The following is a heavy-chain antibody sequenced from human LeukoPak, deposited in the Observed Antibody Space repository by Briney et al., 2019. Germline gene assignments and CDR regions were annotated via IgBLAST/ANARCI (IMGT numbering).Heavy chain of an antibody. CDR2: ISSSSSTI. Sequence: GGSLRPSCAASGFTFSDYSMNWVRQAPGKGLEWVSYISSSSSTIYYADSVKGRFTISRDNAKNSLYLHMNSLRAEDTALYFCARDRPHSFWGQGTLVTVSS. J-gene: IGHJ4*02. CDR3: ARDRPHSF. V-gene: IGHV3-48*04. CDR1: GFTFSDYS. D-gene: IGHD5-18*01.